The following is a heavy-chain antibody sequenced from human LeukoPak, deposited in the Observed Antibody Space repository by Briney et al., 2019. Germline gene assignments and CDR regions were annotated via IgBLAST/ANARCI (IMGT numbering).Heavy chain of an antibody. Sequence: GESLKISCKGSGYSFTSYWIGWERQMPGKGLEWMGIIYPGDSDTRYSPSFQGQVTISADKSISTAYLQWSSLKASDTAMYYCASYFSGPDTAMAWGYFDYWGQGTLVTVSS. J-gene: IGHJ4*02. V-gene: IGHV5-51*01. CDR3: ASYFSGPDTAMAWGYFDY. D-gene: IGHD5-18*01. CDR2: IYPGDSDT. CDR1: GYSFTSYW.